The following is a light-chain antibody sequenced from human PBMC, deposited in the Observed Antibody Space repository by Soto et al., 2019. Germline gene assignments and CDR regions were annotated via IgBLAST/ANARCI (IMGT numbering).Light chain of an antibody. J-gene: IGKJ4*01. CDR1: QSVSSN. CDR3: QQYNNWPPLT. V-gene: IGKV3-15*01. CDR2: GAS. Sequence: EIVMTQSPATLSVSPGERATLSCRASQSVSSNLAWYQQKPGQAPRLLIYGASARATGIPARFSGSGSGTEFTLNISSLQSEDFAVYYCQQYNNWPPLTFGGGMKVEIK.